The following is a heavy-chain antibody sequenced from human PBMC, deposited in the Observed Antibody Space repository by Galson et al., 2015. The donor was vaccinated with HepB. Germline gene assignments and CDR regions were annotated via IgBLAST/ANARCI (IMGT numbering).Heavy chain of an antibody. V-gene: IGHV1-69*06. Sequence: SVKVSCKASGGTFSSYAISWVRQAPGQGLEWMGGIIPIFGTANYAQKFQGRVTITADKSTSTAYMELSSLRSEDTAVYYCARGTVGAYNFDYWGQGTLVTVSS. D-gene: IGHD1-26*01. J-gene: IGHJ4*02. CDR2: IIPIFGTA. CDR3: ARGTVGAYNFDY. CDR1: GGTFSSYA.